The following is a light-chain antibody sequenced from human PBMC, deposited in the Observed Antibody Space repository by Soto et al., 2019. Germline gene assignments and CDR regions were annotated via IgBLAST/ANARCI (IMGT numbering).Light chain of an antibody. Sequence: ALTQPASVSGSPGQSLSISCTGTSSGVGGYNYVSWYQQHPGKAPKLMIYDVSNRPSGVSNRFSGSKSGNTASLTFSGLQAEDEADYYCSSYTSSSTYVFGTGTKVTVL. J-gene: IGLJ1*01. CDR2: DVS. CDR3: SSYTSSSTYV. CDR1: SSGVGGYNY. V-gene: IGLV2-14*01.